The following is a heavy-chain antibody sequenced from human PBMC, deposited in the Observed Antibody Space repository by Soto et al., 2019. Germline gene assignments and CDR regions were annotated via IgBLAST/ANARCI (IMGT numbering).Heavy chain of an antibody. CDR2: IFYSGTT. Sequence: QVQLQESGPGLVKPSQTLSLNCSVSGVSINSGDYYWSWIRQHAGQGLEWIGYIFYSGTTFYNPSLKSRVTISIDASKNQFSLEMSPVTAADTAVYYCAKVRGHAFDIRGQGTMVTVSS. J-gene: IGHJ3*02. CDR3: AKVRGHAFDI. CDR1: GVSINSGDYY. D-gene: IGHD3-10*01. V-gene: IGHV4-31*03.